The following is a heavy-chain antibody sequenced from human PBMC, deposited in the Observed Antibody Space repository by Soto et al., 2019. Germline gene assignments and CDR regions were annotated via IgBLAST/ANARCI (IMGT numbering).Heavy chain of an antibody. D-gene: IGHD3-9*01. V-gene: IGHV3-23*01. CDR3: AKVVKYDVLTGYYKGPDYYGMDV. J-gene: IGHJ6*02. Sequence: EVQLLESGGGFVQPGGSLRLSCAASGFSFSSLAMSWVRQAPGKGLEWVSSISGRGVDTLYADSVKGRFTISRDNSKNTLYLEMDSLRAEDTAVYYCAKVVKYDVLTGYYKGPDYYGMDVWGQGTTVTVSS. CDR1: GFSFSSLA. CDR2: ISGRGVDT.